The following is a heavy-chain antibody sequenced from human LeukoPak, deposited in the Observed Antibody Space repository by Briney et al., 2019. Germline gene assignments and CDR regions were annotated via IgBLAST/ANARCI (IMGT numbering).Heavy chain of an antibody. CDR3: TRLVYYDSSGYYPPFDY. V-gene: IGHV3-73*01. D-gene: IGHD3-22*01. Sequence: GGSLRLSCAASGFTFSGSAMHWVRQASGKGLEWVDRIRTKPNSYATAYAASVKGRFTISRDDSKNTAYLQMNSLKTEDTAVYYCTRLVYYDSSGYYPPFDYWGQGTLVTVSS. CDR2: IRTKPNSYAT. J-gene: IGHJ4*02. CDR1: GFTFSGSA.